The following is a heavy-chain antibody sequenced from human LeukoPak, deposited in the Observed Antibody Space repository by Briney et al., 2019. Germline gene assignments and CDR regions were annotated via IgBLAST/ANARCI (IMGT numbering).Heavy chain of an antibody. D-gene: IGHD2-15*01. J-gene: IGHJ4*02. Sequence: TGGSLRLSCAASEFTFSSYTINWVRQAPGKGLEWVSSISSTSTYISYADSVKGRFTIPRDNAKNSLYLQMNSLRAEDTAVYYCARGGGNFDYWGQGTLVTVSS. V-gene: IGHV3-21*01. CDR1: EFTFSSYT. CDR3: ARGGGNFDY. CDR2: ISSTSTYI.